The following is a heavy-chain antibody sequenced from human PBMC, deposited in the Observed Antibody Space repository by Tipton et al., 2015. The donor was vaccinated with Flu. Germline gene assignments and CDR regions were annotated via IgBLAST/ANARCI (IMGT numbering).Heavy chain of an antibody. V-gene: IGHV4-61*02. CDR1: GDSISSGTYY. D-gene: IGHD3-10*01. CDR3: ARDDGDYGLGSYHYYYGMDV. CDR2: VYTSGST. J-gene: IGHJ6*02. Sequence: TLSLTCTVSGDSISSGTYYWSWIRQPAGKGLEWIGRVYTSGSTNYNPSLRSRVTISVDTSKNQFSLKLSSVIAADTAVYYCARDDGDYGLGSYHYYYGMDVWGQGTTVTVSS.